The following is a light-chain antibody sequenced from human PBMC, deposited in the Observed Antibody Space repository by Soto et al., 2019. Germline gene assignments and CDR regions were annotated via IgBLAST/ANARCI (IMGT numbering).Light chain of an antibody. CDR2: DAS. Sequence: DIQMTQSPSSLSASVGDRVTITCQASQDISNFLNWYQQKPGKAPKLLIYDASNLETGVPSRFSGSGSGTDFTFTISSLQPEDFATYYCQQYDNLSATFGQGTRLEIK. CDR3: QQYDNLSAT. V-gene: IGKV1-33*01. J-gene: IGKJ5*01. CDR1: QDISNF.